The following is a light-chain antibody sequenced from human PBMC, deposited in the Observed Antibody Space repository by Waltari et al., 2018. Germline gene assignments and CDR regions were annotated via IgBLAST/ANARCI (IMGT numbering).Light chain of an antibody. V-gene: IGKV1-5*03. CDR1: QSITNW. CDR3: QQYYNYWT. J-gene: IGKJ1*01. CDR2: RAS. Sequence: DIQMTQSPSTLSASVGDRVTITCRASQSITNWLAWYQQKPGKAPKLLIYRASNLESGVPSRFSGSGSGTEFTLTISSLQPDDFATYYCQQYYNYWTFGQGTKVEIK.